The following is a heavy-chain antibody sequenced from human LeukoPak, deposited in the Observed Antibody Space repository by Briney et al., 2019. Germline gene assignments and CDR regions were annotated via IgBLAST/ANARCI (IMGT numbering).Heavy chain of an antibody. D-gene: IGHD5-18*01. V-gene: IGHV1-69*13. CDR3: ARDGGYSPFPESPQYYFDY. Sequence: GASVKVSCKASGGTFSSYAISWVRQAPGQGLEWMGGIIPIFGTANYAQKFQGRVTITADESPSTAYMELSSLRSEDTAVYYCARDGGYSPFPESPQYYFDYWGQGTLVTVSS. J-gene: IGHJ4*02. CDR1: GGTFSSYA. CDR2: IIPIFGTA.